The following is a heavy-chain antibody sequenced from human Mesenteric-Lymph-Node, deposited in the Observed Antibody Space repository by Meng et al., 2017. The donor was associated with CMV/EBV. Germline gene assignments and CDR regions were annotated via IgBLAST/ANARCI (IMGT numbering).Heavy chain of an antibody. J-gene: IGHJ4*02. CDR3: ARGSSYDILTGYFDY. Sequence: VQLPQCGRELLKPSENLSVTWAVYGGSFSGYYWNWIRQSPEKGLEWIGEINHSGSTTYNPSFTSRIIISVDTSTNQISLNMSSVTAADTAVYYCARGSSYDILTGYFDYWGQGALVTVSS. V-gene: IGHV4-34*02. CDR1: GGSFSGYY. D-gene: IGHD3-9*01. CDR2: INHSGST.